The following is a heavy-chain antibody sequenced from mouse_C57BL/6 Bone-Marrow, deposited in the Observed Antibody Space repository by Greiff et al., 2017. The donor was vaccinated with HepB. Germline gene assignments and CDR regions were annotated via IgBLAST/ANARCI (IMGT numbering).Heavy chain of an antibody. D-gene: IGHD1-1*01. J-gene: IGHJ4*01. CDR1: GFTFSDYY. V-gene: IGHV5-12*01. CDR3: AGTTVVATDYAMDY. CDR2: ISNGGGST. Sequence: EVHLVESGGGLVQPGGSLKLSCAASGFTFSDYYMYWVRQTPEKRLEWVAYISNGGGSTYYPDTVKGRFTISRDNAKNTLYLQMSRLKSEDTAMYYCAGTTVVATDYAMDYWGQGTSVTVSS.